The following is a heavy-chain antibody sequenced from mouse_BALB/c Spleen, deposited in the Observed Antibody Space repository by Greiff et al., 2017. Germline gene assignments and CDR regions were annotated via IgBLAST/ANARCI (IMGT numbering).Heavy chain of an antibody. D-gene: IGHD1-1*01. Sequence: VMLVESGPGLVAPSQSLSITCTVSGFSLTGYGVNWVRQPPGKGLEWLGMIWGDGSTDYNSALKSRLSISKDNSKSQVFLKMNSLQTDDTARYYCARANFPHYYGSSYFDYWGQGTTLTVSS. CDR2: IWGDGST. CDR3: ARANFPHYYGSSYFDY. CDR1: GFSLTGYG. J-gene: IGHJ2*01. V-gene: IGHV2-6-7*01.